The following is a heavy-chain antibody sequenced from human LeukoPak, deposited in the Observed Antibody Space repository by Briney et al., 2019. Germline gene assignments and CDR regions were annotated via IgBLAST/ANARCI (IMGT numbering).Heavy chain of an antibody. Sequence: GASVKVSCKDSGYTFTGYYMHWVRQAPGHGLEWMGWINPNSGATNYAQKFQGRVTMTRDTSISTAYMELSRLRSDDTAVYYCARGEDGYNFDYWGQGTLVTVSS. CDR3: ARGEDGYNFDY. CDR2: INPNSGAT. CDR1: GYTFTGYY. J-gene: IGHJ4*02. D-gene: IGHD5-24*01. V-gene: IGHV1-2*02.